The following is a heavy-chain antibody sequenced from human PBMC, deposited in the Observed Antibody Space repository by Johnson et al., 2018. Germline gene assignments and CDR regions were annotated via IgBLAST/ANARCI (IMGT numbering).Heavy chain of an antibody. CDR3: VPEGPRHCFDY. V-gene: IGHV3-30*04. J-gene: IGHJ4*02. CDR2: ISSDEKSK. Sequence: QVQLVESGGGVVQPGMSLRLSCAASGFTFSTYAMHWVRQVPGRGLEWVAVISSDEKSKYYADSVKGRFTISRDNSRNTLYLQMTSLRPDDTAVYYCVPEGPRHCFDYWGQGTLFTVST. CDR1: GFTFSTYA.